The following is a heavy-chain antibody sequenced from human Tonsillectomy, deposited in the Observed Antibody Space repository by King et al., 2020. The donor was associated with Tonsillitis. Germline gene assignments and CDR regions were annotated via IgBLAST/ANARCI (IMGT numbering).Heavy chain of an antibody. CDR1: GGSISIGGYY. CDR2: IYNSGST. D-gene: IGHD4-17*01. CDR3: ARESAHGYWFDP. V-gene: IGHV4-31*03. J-gene: IGHJ5*02. Sequence: LQLQESGPGLVKPSQTLSLICTVSGGSISIGGYYWSWIRQHPGKGLEWIGYIYNSGSTYNNPSLKSRLTISVDMSKNQFSLRLSSVTAADTAVYYCARESAHGYWFDPWGQGTLVTVSS.